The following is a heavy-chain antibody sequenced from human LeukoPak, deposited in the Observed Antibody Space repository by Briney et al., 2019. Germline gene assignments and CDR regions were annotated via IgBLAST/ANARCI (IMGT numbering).Heavy chain of an antibody. J-gene: IGHJ4*02. CDR2: INPDGSRT. D-gene: IGHD3-9*01. CDR1: GFTLISYW. Sequence: GGSLRLSCAAPGFTLISYWIHWVRQAPGEGLVWVSRINPDGSRTDYADSVKGRFTISRDNTKNTVDLQMNSLRAEGTAVYYCARDFEAPSNCWGQGTLVTVSS. V-gene: IGHV3-74*01. CDR3: ARDFEAPSNC.